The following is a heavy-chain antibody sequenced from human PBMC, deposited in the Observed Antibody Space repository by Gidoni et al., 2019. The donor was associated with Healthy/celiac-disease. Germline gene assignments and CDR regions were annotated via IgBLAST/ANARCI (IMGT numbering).Heavy chain of an antibody. Sequence: QVQLVESGGGVVQPGRSLRLSCAASGFTSSSYAMHWVRQAPGKGLEWVAVISYDGSNKYYADSVKGRFTISRDNSKNTLYLQMNSLRAEDTAVYYCARDLNLSNDYGGIFDYWGQGTLVTVSS. V-gene: IGHV3-30-3*01. CDR2: ISYDGSNK. J-gene: IGHJ4*02. D-gene: IGHD4-17*01. CDR3: ARDLNLSNDYGGIFDY. CDR1: GFTSSSYA.